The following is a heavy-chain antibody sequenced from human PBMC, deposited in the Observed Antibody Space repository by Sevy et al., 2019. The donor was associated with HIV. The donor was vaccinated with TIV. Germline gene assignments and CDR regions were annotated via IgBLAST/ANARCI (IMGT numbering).Heavy chain of an antibody. Sequence: GGSLRLSCAASGFTFSNYGMHWVRQAPGKGLEWGAFIRYDGSNKNNADSVKGRFTISRDNSKNTLYLQMNSLRPEDTAVYYCAKEPVMVVDYYSMDVWGQGTTVTVSS. J-gene: IGHJ6*02. CDR3: AKEPVMVVDYYSMDV. D-gene: IGHD2-8*02. V-gene: IGHV3-30*02. CDR2: IRYDGSNK. CDR1: GFTFSNYG.